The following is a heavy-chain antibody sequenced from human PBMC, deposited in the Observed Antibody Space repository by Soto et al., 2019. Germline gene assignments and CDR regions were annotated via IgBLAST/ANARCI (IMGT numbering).Heavy chain of an antibody. CDR1: GFTFSGYS. CDR2: ISTTSSYI. CDR3: ARDGWDGYNFGLDV. Sequence: GGSLRLSCAASGFTFSGYSMNWVRQAPGKGLEWVSSISTTSSYIYYADSVKGRFTISRDNAKNSLYLQMNSLRAEDTSVYYCARDGWDGYNFGLDVWGQGTTVTV. J-gene: IGHJ6*02. D-gene: IGHD5-12*01. V-gene: IGHV3-21*01.